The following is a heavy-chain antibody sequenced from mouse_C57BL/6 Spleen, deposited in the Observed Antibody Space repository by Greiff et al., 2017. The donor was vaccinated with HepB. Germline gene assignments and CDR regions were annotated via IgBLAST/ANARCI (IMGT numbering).Heavy chain of an antibody. J-gene: IGHJ2*01. CDR3: AREAGPYFDY. CDR2: IYPSDSET. Sequence: QVQLQQPGAELVRPGSSVKLSCKASGYTFTSYWMDWVKQRPGQGLEWIGNIYPSDSETHYNQKFKDKATLTVDKSSSTAYMQLSSLTSEDSAVYYCAREAGPYFDYWGQGTTLTVSS. D-gene: IGHD3-2*02. V-gene: IGHV1-61*01. CDR1: GYTFTSYW.